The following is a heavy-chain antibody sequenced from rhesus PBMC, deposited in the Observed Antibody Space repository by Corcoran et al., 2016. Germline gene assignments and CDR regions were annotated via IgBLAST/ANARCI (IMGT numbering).Heavy chain of an antibody. D-gene: IGHD1-44*02. CDR1: GCSISTRGMG. J-gene: IGHJ4*01. Sequence: QVTLKESGPALVKPTQTPTLTCTFSGCSISTRGMGVGWIRQPPGKALEWLALIYWDDEKFYNTSLKSRLTISKDTSKNQVVLRMTNMDPVDTATYYCARGREELQAFDYWGQGVLVTVSS. V-gene: IGHV2-174*01. CDR3: ARGREELQAFDY. CDR2: IYWDDEK.